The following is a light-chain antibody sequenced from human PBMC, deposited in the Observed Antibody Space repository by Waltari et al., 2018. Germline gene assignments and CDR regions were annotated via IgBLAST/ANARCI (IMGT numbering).Light chain of an antibody. V-gene: IGKV3-20*01. CDR3: QHYVRLPAT. J-gene: IGKJ1*01. Sequence: SCRASQGVSRTLAWYQQKPGQAPKLLIYGASIRATGIPDRFTGRGSWTDFSLTISSLEPEDFAIYFCQHYVRLPATFGQGTKVEIK. CDR2: GAS. CDR1: QGVSRT.